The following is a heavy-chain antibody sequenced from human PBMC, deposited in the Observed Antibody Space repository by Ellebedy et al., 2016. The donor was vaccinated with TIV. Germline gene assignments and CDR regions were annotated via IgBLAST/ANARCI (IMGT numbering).Heavy chain of an antibody. Sequence: SETLSLXXTVSGDPMTDYYWSWVRQAPGKGLEWIGFIYHSGNTNSNPSLKSRVTMSMDTSKNHFSLKLTSVTAADSAMYYCARDLGLIDAFDVWGQGTMVTVSS. CDR1: GDPMTDYY. D-gene: IGHD3-16*01. CDR3: ARDLGLIDAFDV. V-gene: IGHV4-59*01. J-gene: IGHJ3*01. CDR2: IYHSGNT.